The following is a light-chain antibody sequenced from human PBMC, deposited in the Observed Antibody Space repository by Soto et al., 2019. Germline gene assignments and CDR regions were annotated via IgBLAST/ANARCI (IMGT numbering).Light chain of an antibody. J-gene: IGLJ1*01. Sequence: QSVLTQPPSASGTPGQRVTISCSGSSSSIGSNYVYWYQQLPGTAPKLLIYKNDRRPSGVPDRFSGSKSGTSASLAISGLRSEDEADYHCASWDDSLSGYVFGTGTKLTVL. CDR2: KND. CDR1: SSSIGSNY. V-gene: IGLV1-47*01. CDR3: ASWDDSLSGYV.